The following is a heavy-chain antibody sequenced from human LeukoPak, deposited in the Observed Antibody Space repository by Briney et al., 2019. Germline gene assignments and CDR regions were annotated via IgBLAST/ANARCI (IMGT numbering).Heavy chain of an antibody. D-gene: IGHD6-19*01. V-gene: IGHV2-5*02. CDR1: GFSLSTDGVG. CDR3: AHSMRYRSGRYYFDY. Sequence: SGPTLVKPTQTLTLTCTFSGFSLSTDGVGVGWIRQPPGKALEWLALFYWDDDKRYSPSLKSRPTITKDTSKNQVVLTMTNMDPMDPATYYCAHSMRYRSGRYYFDYWGQGTPVTVSS. J-gene: IGHJ4*02. CDR2: FYWDDDK.